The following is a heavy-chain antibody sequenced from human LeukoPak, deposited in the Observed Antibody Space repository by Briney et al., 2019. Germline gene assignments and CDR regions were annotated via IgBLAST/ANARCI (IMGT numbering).Heavy chain of an antibody. V-gene: IGHV3-23*01. J-gene: IGHJ6*02. D-gene: IGHD2-21*01. Sequence: SGASLRLSCAASGFTFSSYAMSWVRQAPGKGLEWVSAISGSGGSTYYADSVKGRFTISRDNSKNTLYLQMNSLRAEDTAVYYCARSILRYYYYGMDVWGQGTTVTVSS. CDR1: GFTFSSYA. CDR3: ARSILRYYYYGMDV. CDR2: ISGSGGST.